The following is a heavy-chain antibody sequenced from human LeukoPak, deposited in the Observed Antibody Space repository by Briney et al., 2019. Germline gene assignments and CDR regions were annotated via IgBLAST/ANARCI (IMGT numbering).Heavy chain of an antibody. V-gene: IGHV1-2*06. CDR3: ARDLEITMIVVVTPSFDY. CDR2: INPNSGGT. Sequence: ASVKVSCKASGYTFTGYYMHWARQAPGQGLEWMGRINPNSGGTNYAQKFQGRVTMTRDTSISTAYMELSRLRSDDTAVYYCARDLEITMIVVVTPSFDYWGQGTLVTVSS. J-gene: IGHJ4*02. D-gene: IGHD3-22*01. CDR1: GYTFTGYY.